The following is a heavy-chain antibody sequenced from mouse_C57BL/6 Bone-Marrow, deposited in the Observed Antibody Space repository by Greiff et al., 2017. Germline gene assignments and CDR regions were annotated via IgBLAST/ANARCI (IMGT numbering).Heavy chain of an antibody. CDR1: GFSLTSYG. V-gene: IGHV2-2*01. D-gene: IGHD1-1*02. J-gene: IGHJ1*03. CDR3: ARNSGSYPYWYFDV. Sequence: QVQLKESGPGLVQPSQSLSITCTVSGFSLTSYGVHWVRQSPGKGLEWLGVIWSGGSTDYNAAFISRLSISKDKSKSQVFFKMNSLQADDTAIYYCARNSGSYPYWYFDVWGTGTTVTVSS. CDR2: IWSGGST.